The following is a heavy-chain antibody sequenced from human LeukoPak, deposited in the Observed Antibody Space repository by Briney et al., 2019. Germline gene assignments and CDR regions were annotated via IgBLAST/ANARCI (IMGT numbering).Heavy chain of an antibody. V-gene: IGHV3-20*04. Sequence: PGGSLRLSCAASGFTFDDYGMSWVRQAPGKGLEWVSGINWNGGRTGYADSVKGRFTISRDNAKMSLYLQMNSLRVEDTAVYYCATYSTRNAQEFQSWGQGTLVTVSS. CDR3: ATYSTRNAQEFQS. CDR1: GFTFDDYG. D-gene: IGHD4-11*01. J-gene: IGHJ1*01. CDR2: INWNGGRT.